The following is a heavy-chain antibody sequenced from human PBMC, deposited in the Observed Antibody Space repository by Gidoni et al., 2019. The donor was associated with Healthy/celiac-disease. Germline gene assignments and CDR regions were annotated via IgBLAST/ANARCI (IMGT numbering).Heavy chain of an antibody. Sequence: EVQLLESGGGLVQPGGSLRLSCAASGFNFSSYAMSWVRQAPGKGLECVSAISGSGGSTYYADSVKGRFTISRDNSKNTLYLQMNSLRAEDTAVYYCAKGYYDSSGYFPGAFDIWGQGTMVTVSS. D-gene: IGHD3-22*01. J-gene: IGHJ3*02. CDR3: AKGYYDSSGYFPGAFDI. CDR2: ISGSGGST. V-gene: IGHV3-23*01. CDR1: GFNFSSYA.